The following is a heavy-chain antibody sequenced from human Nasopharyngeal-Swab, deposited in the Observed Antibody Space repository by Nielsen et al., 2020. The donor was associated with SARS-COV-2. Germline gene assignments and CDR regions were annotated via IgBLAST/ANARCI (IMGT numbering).Heavy chain of an antibody. V-gene: IGHV3-9*01. CDR1: GFTFSSYW. CDR2: ISWNSGSI. CDR3: AKDIRAGDYGSGSSYDY. D-gene: IGHD3-10*01. Sequence: SLKISCAASGFTFSSYWMSWVRQAPGKGLEWVSGISWNSGSIGYADSVKGRFTISRDNAKNSLYLQMNSLRAEDTALYYCAKDIRAGDYGSGSSYDYWGQGTLVTVSS. J-gene: IGHJ4*02.